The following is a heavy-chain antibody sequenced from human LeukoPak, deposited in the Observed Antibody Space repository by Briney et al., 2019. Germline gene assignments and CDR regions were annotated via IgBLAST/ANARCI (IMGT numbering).Heavy chain of an antibody. V-gene: IGHV4-59*01. Sequence: SETLSLTCTVSGGSTSSYYWSWIRQPPGKGLEWIGYVYFSGSTNYQPSLKSRAAISIDIPRNQFSLKLSSVTAADTAVYYCARVDGGNSDYYFDFWGQGVLVTVSS. CDR1: GGSTSSYY. J-gene: IGHJ4*02. D-gene: IGHD4-23*01. CDR2: VYFSGST. CDR3: ARVDGGNSDYYFDF.